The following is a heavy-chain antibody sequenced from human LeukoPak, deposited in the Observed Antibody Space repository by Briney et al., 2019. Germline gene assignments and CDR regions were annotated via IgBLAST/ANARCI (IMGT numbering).Heavy chain of an antibody. CDR2: IIPTFGTA. D-gene: IGHD3-9*01. V-gene: IGHV1-69*06. CDR3: ARYSPITIFWPSYYYGMDV. Sequence: ASVKVSCKASGGTFSSYAISWVRQAPGQGLEWMGGIIPTFGTANYAQKFQGRVTITADKSTSTAYMELSSLRSEDTAVYYCARYSPITIFWPSYYYGMDVWGKGTTVTVSS. CDR1: GGTFSSYA. J-gene: IGHJ6*04.